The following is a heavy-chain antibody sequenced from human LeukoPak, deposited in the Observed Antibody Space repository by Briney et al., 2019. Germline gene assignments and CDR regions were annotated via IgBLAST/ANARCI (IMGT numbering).Heavy chain of an antibody. Sequence: PGGSLRLACAASGFIFRAYSMRWVRQAPGKGLEWVSTISGSGANTYYADSVRGRFTISRDNSKNTLYLHMNSLRAEDTAVYYCAQERADYTNPYYFDYWGQGTLVTVSS. CDR3: AQERADYTNPYYFDY. D-gene: IGHD3-3*01. J-gene: IGHJ4*02. CDR1: GFIFRAYS. V-gene: IGHV3-23*01. CDR2: ISGSGANT.